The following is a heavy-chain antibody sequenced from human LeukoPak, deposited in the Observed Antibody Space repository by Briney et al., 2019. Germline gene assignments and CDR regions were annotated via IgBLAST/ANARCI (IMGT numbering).Heavy chain of an antibody. CDR1: GGSITSHY. Sequence: SETLSLTCIVSGGSITSHYWTWIRQPPGERLEYIGNIYYSGSTNYNPSLKSRVTISVDTSKNQFSLKLSSVTAADTAVYYCARGYGGQRNYYYYYMDVWGKGTTVTVSS. CDR2: IYYSGST. D-gene: IGHD4-23*01. CDR3: ARGYGGQRNYYYYYMDV. V-gene: IGHV4-59*11. J-gene: IGHJ6*03.